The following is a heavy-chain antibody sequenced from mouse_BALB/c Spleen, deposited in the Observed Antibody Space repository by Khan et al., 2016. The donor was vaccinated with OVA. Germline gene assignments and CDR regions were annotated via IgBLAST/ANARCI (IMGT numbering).Heavy chain of an antibody. D-gene: IGHD2-14*01. CDR2: INTSTGEP. V-gene: IGHV9-3-1*01. CDR1: GYTFTNHG. Sequence: QIQLVQSGPELKKPGETVKISCKASGYTFTNHGMNWVRQAPGKGLKWMGWINTSTGEPTYADDFRGRFAFSLETSASTAYLQINQFKDEDTATYFCARVGYSGTMDYWSQGTSVTVSS. J-gene: IGHJ4*01. CDR3: ARVGYSGTMDY.